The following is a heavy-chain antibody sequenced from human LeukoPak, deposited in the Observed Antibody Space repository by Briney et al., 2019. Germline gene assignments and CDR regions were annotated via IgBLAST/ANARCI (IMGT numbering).Heavy chain of an antibody. Sequence: ASVKVSCKASGYTFTSYAIHWVRQAPGQRLEWMGWINAGNGNTRYSQKFQGRVTITRDTSTSTAYMELRSLRSDDTAVYYCAREYCSSTRCYSGDYWGQGTLVTVSS. CDR3: AREYCSSTRCYSGDY. V-gene: IGHV1-3*01. CDR2: INAGNGNT. CDR1: GYTFTSYA. J-gene: IGHJ4*02. D-gene: IGHD2-2*02.